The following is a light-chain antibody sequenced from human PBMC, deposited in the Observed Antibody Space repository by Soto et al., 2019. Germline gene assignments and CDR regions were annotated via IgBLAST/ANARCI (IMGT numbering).Light chain of an antibody. V-gene: IGLV3-21*02. CDR2: DDS. Sequence: SYELTQPPSVSVAPGQTARITCXGXNIGSESVHWYQQKPGQAPVLVVYDDSDRPSGIPERFSGSKSGNTAPLTISRVEAGDEADYYCQVWDRSGDQPVLGGGTQLTVL. J-gene: IGLJ3*02. CDR1: NIGSES. CDR3: QVWDRSGDQPV.